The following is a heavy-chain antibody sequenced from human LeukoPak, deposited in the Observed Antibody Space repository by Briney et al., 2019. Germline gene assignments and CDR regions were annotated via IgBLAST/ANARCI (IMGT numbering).Heavy chain of an antibody. CDR1: GLRFSGQY. Sequence: GGSLRLSCAASGLRFSGQYMIWIRQAPGRGLEWVAFIGDSGTDTFYADSVKGRFFISKDNTRDSLSLQMTSLSAEDTAMYYCATLHFYAMGVRRQGTTVTVSS. CDR3: ATLHFYAMGV. V-gene: IGHV3-11*01. CDR2: IGDSGTDT. J-gene: IGHJ6*01.